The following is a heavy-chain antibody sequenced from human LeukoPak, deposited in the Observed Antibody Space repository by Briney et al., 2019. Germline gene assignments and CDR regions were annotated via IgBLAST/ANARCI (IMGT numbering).Heavy chain of an antibody. V-gene: IGHV1-69*05. J-gene: IGHJ6*03. CDR1: GGTFSSYA. D-gene: IGHD2-15*01. CDR2: IIPIFGTA. Sequence: SVKVSCKASGGTFSSYAISWVRQAPGQGLELMGGIIPIFGTANYAQKFQGRVTITTDESTSTAYMELSSLRSEDTAVYYCATRGCSGGSCYRNYYYYYMDVWGKGTTVTVSS. CDR3: ATRGCSGGSCYRNYYYYYMDV.